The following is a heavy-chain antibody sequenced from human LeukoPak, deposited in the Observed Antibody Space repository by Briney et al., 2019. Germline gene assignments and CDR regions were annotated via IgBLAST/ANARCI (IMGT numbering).Heavy chain of an antibody. V-gene: IGHV4-4*07. CDR3: ARSPLVVTSPFDY. Sequence: SETLSLTCTVSVGSISSYYWSWIRQPAGKGLECIGRIYTSGSTNYNPPLKSPVTMSVDTSKNQFSLKLSSVTAADTAVYYCARSPLVVTSPFDYWGQGALVTVSS. CDR1: VGSISSYY. CDR2: IYTSGST. D-gene: IGHD4-23*01. J-gene: IGHJ4*02.